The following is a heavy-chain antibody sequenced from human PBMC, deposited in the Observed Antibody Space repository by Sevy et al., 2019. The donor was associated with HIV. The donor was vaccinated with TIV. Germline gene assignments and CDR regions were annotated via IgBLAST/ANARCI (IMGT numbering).Heavy chain of an antibody. Sequence: GGSLRLSCAGSGFIFRNLWMTWVRQGPGKGLEWVATINQHGSDKYYVDSVKGRFTISRDNAKNSVYLKMSSLRVEDTAMYYCASDYSWGQGTLVTVSS. CDR2: INQHGSDK. V-gene: IGHV3-7*01. J-gene: IGHJ4*02. CDR3: ASDYS. CDR1: GFIFRNLW.